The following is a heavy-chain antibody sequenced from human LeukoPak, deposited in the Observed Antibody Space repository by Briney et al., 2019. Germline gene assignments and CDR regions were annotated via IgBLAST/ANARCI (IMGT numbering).Heavy chain of an antibody. CDR2: ISDSGGST. CDR3: AKREEDGYNSN. V-gene: IGHV3-23*01. CDR1: GFTFSSYT. Sequence: PGGSLRLSCAASGFTFSSYTMSWVRQAPGKGLEWVSAISDSGGSTYYADSVKGRFTISRDNSKNTLYLQMNSLRAEDTAVYYCAKREEDGYNSNWGQGTLVTVSS. D-gene: IGHD5-24*01. J-gene: IGHJ4*02.